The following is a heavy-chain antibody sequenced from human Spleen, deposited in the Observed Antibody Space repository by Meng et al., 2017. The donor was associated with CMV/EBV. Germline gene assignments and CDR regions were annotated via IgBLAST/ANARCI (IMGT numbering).Heavy chain of an antibody. CDR1: GGSFSGYY. J-gene: IGHJ4*02. CDR2: INHSGST. D-gene: IGHD5-18*01. Sequence: VQTQQWGAGLLKPSETLSLTCAVYGGSFSGYYWSWIRQPPGKGLEWIGEINHSGSTNYNPSLKSRVTISVDTSKNQFSLKLSSVTAADTAAYYCARVGDSYGYFFDYWGQGTLVTVSS. CDR3: ARVGDSYGYFFDY. V-gene: IGHV4-34*01.